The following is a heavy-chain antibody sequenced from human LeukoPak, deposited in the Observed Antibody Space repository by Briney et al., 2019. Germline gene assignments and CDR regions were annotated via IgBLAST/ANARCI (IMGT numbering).Heavy chain of an antibody. V-gene: IGHV3-33*01. J-gene: IGHJ4*02. CDR3: ARYSSGWAYYFDY. D-gene: IGHD6-19*01. CDR2: IWYDGSNK. CDR1: GFTFSSYG. Sequence: GGSLRLSCAASGFTFSSYGMHWVRQAPGKGLEWVAVIWYDGSNKYYADSVKGRFTISRDNSKNTLYLQMNSLRAEDTAVYYCARYSSGWAYYFDYWGQGTPVTVSS.